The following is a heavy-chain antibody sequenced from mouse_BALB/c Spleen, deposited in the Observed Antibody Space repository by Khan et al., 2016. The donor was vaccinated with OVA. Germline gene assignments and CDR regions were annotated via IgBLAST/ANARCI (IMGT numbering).Heavy chain of an antibody. V-gene: IGHV3-2*02. CDR2: ISYSGST. CDR1: GYSFTSGYG. J-gene: IGHJ2*01. D-gene: IGHD3-3*01. CDR3: ARTARIKY. Sequence: EVQLQESGPGLVKPSHSLSLTCTVTGYSFTSGYGWNWIRQFPGNNLEWMGYISYSGSTNYNPYLKSRITITRDTSKNQSFMQLNSVTTEDTATYYCARTARIKYWGQGTTLTVSS.